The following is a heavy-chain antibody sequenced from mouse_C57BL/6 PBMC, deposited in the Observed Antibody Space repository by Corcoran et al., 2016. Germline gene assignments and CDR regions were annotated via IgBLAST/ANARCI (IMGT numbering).Heavy chain of an antibody. CDR1: GYTFTDYY. D-gene: IGHD2-4*01. Sequence: EVQLQQSGPELVKPGASVKISCKASGYTFTDYYMNWVKQSHGKSLEWIGDINPNNGGTSYNQKFKGKATLTVDKSSSTAYMELRSLTSEDSAVYYCARSDDYDVGYFDYWGQGTTLTVSS. V-gene: IGHV1-26*01. J-gene: IGHJ2*01. CDR3: ARSDDYDVGYFDY. CDR2: INPNNGGT.